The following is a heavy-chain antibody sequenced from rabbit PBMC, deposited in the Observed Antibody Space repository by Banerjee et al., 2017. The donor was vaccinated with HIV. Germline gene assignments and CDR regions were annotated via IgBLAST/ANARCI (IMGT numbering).Heavy chain of an antibody. V-gene: IGHV1S45*01. Sequence: QEQLVESGGGLVQPGGSLKLSCTASGFSFSNKAVMCWVRQAPGKGLEWIACINAITGKAVYASWAKGRFTFSKTSSTTVTLQMTSLTAADTATYFCARSGDIARFRLWGPGTLVTVS. CDR2: INAITGKA. D-gene: IGHD2-1*01. J-gene: IGHJ4*01. CDR1: GFSFSNKAV. CDR3: ARSGDIARFRL.